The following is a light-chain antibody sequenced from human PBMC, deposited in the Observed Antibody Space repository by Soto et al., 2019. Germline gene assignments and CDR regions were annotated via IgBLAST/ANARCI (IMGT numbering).Light chain of an antibody. CDR1: QSISSW. Sequence: DIQMTQSPSTLSASVGDRVTITCRASQSISSWLAWYQQKPGKAPKLLIYKASSLESGVPSRFSGSGSGTEFTLTISSLQPDDFETYYCQQYWTFGQGTMVEIK. J-gene: IGKJ1*01. CDR2: KAS. CDR3: QQYWT. V-gene: IGKV1-5*03.